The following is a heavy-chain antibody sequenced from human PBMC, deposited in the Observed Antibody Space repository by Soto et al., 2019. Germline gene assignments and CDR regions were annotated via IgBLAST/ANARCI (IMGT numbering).Heavy chain of an antibody. CDR1: GGSFSAYY. CDR3: ARAPLDY. CDR2: IIHSGNT. Sequence: QVQLQQWGAGLLKPSETLSLTCAVYGGSFSAYYWSWIRQHPGRGLEWIGEIIHSGNTNYNPSLKSRVTISVDTSKNQFSLNLSSVTAADTAVYYCARAPLDYWGQGTLVTVSS. V-gene: IGHV4-34*12. J-gene: IGHJ4*02.